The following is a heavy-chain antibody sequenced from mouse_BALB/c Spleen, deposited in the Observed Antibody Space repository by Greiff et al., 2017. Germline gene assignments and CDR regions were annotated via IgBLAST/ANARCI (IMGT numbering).Heavy chain of an antibody. CDR2: ISTYYGDA. J-gene: IGHJ1*01. CDR1: GYTFTDYA. D-gene: IGHD1-2*01. V-gene: IGHV1S137*01. Sequence: QVQLQQSGAELVRPGVSVKISCKGSGYTFTDYAMHWVKQSHAKSLEWIGVISTYYGDASYNQKFKGKATMTVDKSSSTAYMELARLTSEDSAIYYCARDFITTATWYFDVWGAGTTVTVSS. CDR3: ARDFITTATWYFDV.